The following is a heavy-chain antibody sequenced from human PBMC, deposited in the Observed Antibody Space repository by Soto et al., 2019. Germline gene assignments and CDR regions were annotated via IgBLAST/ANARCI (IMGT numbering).Heavy chain of an antibody. V-gene: IGHV1-8*01. CDR3: ARRITMVRGVPLGYYYYYMDV. CDR2: MNPNSGNT. J-gene: IGHJ6*03. D-gene: IGHD3-10*01. Sequence: ASVKGSCKASRYTFTSYDISWVRQATGQGLEWMGWMNPNSGNTGYAQKFQGRVTMTRNTSISTAYMELSSLRSEDTAVYYCARRITMVRGVPLGYYYYYMDVWGKGTTVTVSS. CDR1: RYTFTSYD.